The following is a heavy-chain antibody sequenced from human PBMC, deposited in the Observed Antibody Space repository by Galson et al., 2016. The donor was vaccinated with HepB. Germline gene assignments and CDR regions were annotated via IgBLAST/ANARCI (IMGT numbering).Heavy chain of an antibody. CDR3: TKHGVRTHDH. D-gene: IGHD3-16*01. CDR2: IHLAGRDI. Sequence: SLRLSCAASGFTFRNYAMSWVRQAPGKGLEWVSAIHLAGRDIYYADSVRGRFTIPRDDSNSMLYLQMNSLRPEESALYYCTKHGVRTHDHWGQGTLVTVSS. CDR1: GFTFRNYA. V-gene: IGHV3-23*05. J-gene: IGHJ4*02.